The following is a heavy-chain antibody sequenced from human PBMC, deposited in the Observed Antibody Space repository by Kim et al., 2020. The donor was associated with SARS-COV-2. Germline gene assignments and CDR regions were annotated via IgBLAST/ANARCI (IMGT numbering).Heavy chain of an antibody. D-gene: IGHD1-7*01. Sequence: GGSLRLSCAASGLTLDAYAMHWVRQAPGKGLEWVAGIDWNSVRIGYAYSVKGRFTISRDNAKNSLFLEMNSLRAEDTAVYYCTKDIGYNWNYVLDSWGQGSLVTVSS. J-gene: IGHJ4*02. CDR2: IDWNSVRI. CDR3: TKDIGYNWNYVLDS. CDR1: GLTLDAYA. V-gene: IGHV3-9*01.